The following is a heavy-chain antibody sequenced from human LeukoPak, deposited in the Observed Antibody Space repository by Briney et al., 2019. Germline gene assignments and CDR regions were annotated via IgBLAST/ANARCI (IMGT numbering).Heavy chain of an antibody. CDR1: GYTFTSSG. Sequence: ASVKVSCKASGYTFTSSGISWVRQAPGQGLEWMGWISAYNGDTNSAQKLQGRVSMTTDTSTNTAYMELRSLRSDDTAVYYCVRDPTAAAGTDDWFDPWGQGTLVTVSS. D-gene: IGHD6-13*01. V-gene: IGHV1-18*01. J-gene: IGHJ5*02. CDR2: ISAYNGDT. CDR3: VRDPTAAAGTDDWFDP.